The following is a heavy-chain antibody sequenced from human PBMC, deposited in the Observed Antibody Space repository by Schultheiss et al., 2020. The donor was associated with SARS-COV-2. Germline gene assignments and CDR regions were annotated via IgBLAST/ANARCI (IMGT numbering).Heavy chain of an antibody. Sequence: GGSLRLSCAASGFTFSNFDMNWVRQAPGKGLEWVALISYDGSNKIYADSVKGRFTISRDNSKNTLYLQMNSLRAEDTAVYYCARTWTQLVGPAYWGQGTRVTVSS. CDR3: ARTWTQLVGPAY. J-gene: IGHJ4*02. D-gene: IGHD6-6*01. CDR2: ISYDGSNK. CDR1: GFTFSNFD. V-gene: IGHV3-30-3*01.